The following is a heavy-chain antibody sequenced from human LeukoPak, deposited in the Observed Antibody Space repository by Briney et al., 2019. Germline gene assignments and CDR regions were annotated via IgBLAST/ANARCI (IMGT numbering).Heavy chain of an antibody. V-gene: IGHV4-4*07. CDR3: ARNVRLGSGELSFAPFKNWFDP. J-gene: IGHJ5*02. CDR1: GDSISYHY. CDR2: IYSSASA. Sequence: SETLSLTCTVSGDSISYHYWSWIRQPAGKGLEWIGRIYSSASANYDPSLKSRVTMSLDTSKNQFSLQLNSVTPEDTAVYYCARNVRLGSGELSFAPFKNWFDPWGQGTLVTVSS. D-gene: IGHD3-16*02.